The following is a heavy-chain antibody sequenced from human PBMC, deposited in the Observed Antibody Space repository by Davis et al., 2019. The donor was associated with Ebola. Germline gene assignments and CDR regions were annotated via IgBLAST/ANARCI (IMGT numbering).Heavy chain of an antibody. CDR2: IIPILGIA. CDR1: GGTFSSYT. D-gene: IGHD3-3*01. J-gene: IGHJ4*02. CDR3: ARVAYDFWSGYDY. V-gene: IGHV1-69*02. Sequence: SVKVSCKASGGTFSSYTISWVRQAPGQGLEWMGRIIPILGIANYAQKLQGRVTMTTDTSTSTAYMELRSLRSDDTAVYYCARVAYDFWSGYDYWGQGTLVTVSS.